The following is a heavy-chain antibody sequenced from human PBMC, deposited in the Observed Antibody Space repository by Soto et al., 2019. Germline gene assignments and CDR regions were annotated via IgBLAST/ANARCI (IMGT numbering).Heavy chain of an antibody. CDR3: VRGDNWNDEASDY. Sequence: QVQLVESGGGVVQPGRSLRLSCAASGFMFSNHGMHWVRQAPGKGLEWVAVIWSDGNNRYYEDSEKGRFTISRDNSKNTVYMQMNSLRAEDTAVYYCVRGDNWNDEASDYWGQGTLVTVSS. J-gene: IGHJ4*02. CDR1: GFMFSNHG. V-gene: IGHV3-33*01. D-gene: IGHD1-1*01. CDR2: IWSDGNNR.